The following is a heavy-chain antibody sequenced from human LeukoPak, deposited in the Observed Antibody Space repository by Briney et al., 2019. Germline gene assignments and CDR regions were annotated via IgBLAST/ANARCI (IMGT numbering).Heavy chain of an antibody. Sequence: PSQTLSLTCTVSRGSISSGGYYWSWIRQHPGKGLEWIGYIYYSGNTYYNPSLKSRVTISVDTSKNQFSLKLSSVTAADTAVYFCAREARVDRAFDIWGQGTMVTVSA. CDR3: AREARVDRAFDI. CDR1: RGSISSGGYY. J-gene: IGHJ3*02. V-gene: IGHV4-31*03. CDR2: IYYSGNT. D-gene: IGHD3-9*01.